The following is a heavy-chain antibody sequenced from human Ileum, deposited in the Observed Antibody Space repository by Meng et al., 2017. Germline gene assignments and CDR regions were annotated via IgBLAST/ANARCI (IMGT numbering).Heavy chain of an antibody. Sequence: ESGPGLVKPSETLSLRCVVYGDSIRNGNWWSWVRQPPGKGLAWIGEINESGTTNYNPSLKSRVTISVDKSKNEFSLKLSSVTAADTALYYCARVSYNKGSPKFDSWGQGTLVTVSS. CDR3: ARVSYNKGSPKFDS. CDR1: GDSIRNGNW. D-gene: IGHD1-14*01. V-gene: IGHV4-4*02. CDR2: INESGTT. J-gene: IGHJ4*02.